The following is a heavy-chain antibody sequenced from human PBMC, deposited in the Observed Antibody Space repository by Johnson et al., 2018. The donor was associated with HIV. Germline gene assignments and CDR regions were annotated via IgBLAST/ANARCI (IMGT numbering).Heavy chain of an antibody. Sequence: VQLVESGGGVVQPGGSLRLSCAASGFIFSSYGMHWVRQAPGKGLEWVAFIRYDGTNKYYEDSVRGRFTISRDDSKNTLYLQMNSLRAEDTAVYYVAKGSGYYAAFDIWGQGTMVTVSS. D-gene: IGHD3-22*01. CDR1: GFIFSSYG. CDR2: IRYDGTNK. V-gene: IGHV3-30*02. CDR3: AKGSGYYAAFDI. J-gene: IGHJ3*02.